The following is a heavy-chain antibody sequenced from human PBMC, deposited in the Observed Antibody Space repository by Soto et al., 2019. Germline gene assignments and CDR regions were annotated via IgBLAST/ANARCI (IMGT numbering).Heavy chain of an antibody. CDR1: GFTFSNYA. CDR2: LIYSGGST. Sequence: EVQLLESGGGLVQPGGSLRLSCAASGFTFSNYAMSWVRQAPGKGLEWVSTLIYSGGSTYYADSVKGRFITSRDNSKNTLYLQRNSLRVEDTAVYYCAKKLHFGSGSYYFYFDYWGQGTLVTVSS. CDR3: AKKLHFGSGSYYFYFDY. J-gene: IGHJ4*02. V-gene: IGHV3-23*01. D-gene: IGHD3-10*01.